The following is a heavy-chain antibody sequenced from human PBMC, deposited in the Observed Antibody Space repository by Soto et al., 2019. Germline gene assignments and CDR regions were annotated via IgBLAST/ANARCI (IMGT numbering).Heavy chain of an antibody. CDR1: GFTFGDYW. CDR2: MNQDGSEK. CDR3: ASQRGSYAMDV. Sequence: EVQLVESGGGLVQPGGSLRLSCTVSGFTFGDYWMTSVRKAPGKGLEWLANMNQDGSEKSYVDSVTCRLSISRDNAQHSLYLQMHSLSAEATAAYYWASQRGSYAMDVWGQRTTVTVSS. D-gene: IGHD1-1*01. V-gene: IGHV3-7*05. J-gene: IGHJ6*02.